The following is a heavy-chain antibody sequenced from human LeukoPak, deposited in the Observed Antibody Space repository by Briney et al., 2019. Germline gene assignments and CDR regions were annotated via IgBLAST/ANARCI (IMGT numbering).Heavy chain of an antibody. CDR3: AKESYYDSSGYTETLDY. CDR1: GFTFSSYA. J-gene: IGHJ4*02. D-gene: IGHD3-22*01. CDR2: ISYDGSNK. V-gene: IGHV3-30*04. Sequence: GGSLRLSCAASGFTFSSYAMHWVRQAPGKGLEWVAVISYDGSNKYYADSVKGRFTISRDNSKNTLYLQMNSLRAEDTAVYYCAKESYYDSSGYTETLDYWGQGTLVTVSS.